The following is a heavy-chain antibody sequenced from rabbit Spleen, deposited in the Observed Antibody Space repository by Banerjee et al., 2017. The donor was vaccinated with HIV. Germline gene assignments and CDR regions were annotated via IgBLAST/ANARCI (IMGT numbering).Heavy chain of an antibody. Sequence: QSLEESGGDLVKPGASLTLTCIASGVSFSGDSYMCWVRQAPGKGLEWIACIEGGSSGFSYFANWAKGRFTISKTSSTTVTLQMTSLTAADTATYFCARDTSSSFSSYGMDLWGQGTLVTVS. CDR2: IEGGSSGFS. J-gene: IGHJ6*01. CDR1: GVSFSGDSY. V-gene: IGHV1S40*01. CDR3: ARDTSSSFSSYGMDL. D-gene: IGHD1-1*01.